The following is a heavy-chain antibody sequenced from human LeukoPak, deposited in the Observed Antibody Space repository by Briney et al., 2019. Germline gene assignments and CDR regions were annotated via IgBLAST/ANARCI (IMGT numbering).Heavy chain of an antibody. V-gene: IGHV3-15*01. D-gene: IGHD6-19*01. CDR2: IKRKTDGGTT. J-gene: IGHJ4*02. CDR3: VQWLVRH. CDR1: GFTFSNAW. Sequence: GGSLRLSCAASGFTFSNAWMSWVRQAPGKGLEWVGRIKRKTDGGTTDYAAPVKGRFTISRDDSKNTLYLQMNSLKTEDTAVYYCVQWLVRHWGQGTLVTVSS.